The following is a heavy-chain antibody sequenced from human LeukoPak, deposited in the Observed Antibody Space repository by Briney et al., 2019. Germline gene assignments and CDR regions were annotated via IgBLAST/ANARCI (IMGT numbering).Heavy chain of an antibody. Sequence: PSETLSLTCTVSGGSISSYYWSWIRQPAGKGLEWIGRIYTSGSTNYNPSLKSRVTMSVDTSKNQFSLKLSSVTAADTAVYYCARDGGSGSYSLKWFGPWGQGTLVTVSS. CDR1: GGSISSYY. CDR3: ARDGGSGSYSLKWFGP. CDR2: IYTSGST. J-gene: IGHJ5*02. V-gene: IGHV4-4*07. D-gene: IGHD1-26*01.